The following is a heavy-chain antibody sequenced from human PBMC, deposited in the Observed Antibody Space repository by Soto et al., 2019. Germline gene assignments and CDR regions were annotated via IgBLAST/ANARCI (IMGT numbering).Heavy chain of an antibody. D-gene: IGHD2-15*01. CDR3: ARGVCSGGSCYSYYYYYGMDV. V-gene: IGHV4-30-2*01. CDR1: GGSISSGGYS. J-gene: IGHJ6*02. Sequence: QLQLQESGSGLVKPSQTLSLTCAVSGGSISSGGYSWSWIRQPPGKGLEWIGYIYHSGSTYYNPSLXXXVTIAVDRSKXXFXLXXSSVTAADTAVYYCARGVCSGGSCYSYYYYYGMDVWGQGTTVTVSS. CDR2: IYHSGST.